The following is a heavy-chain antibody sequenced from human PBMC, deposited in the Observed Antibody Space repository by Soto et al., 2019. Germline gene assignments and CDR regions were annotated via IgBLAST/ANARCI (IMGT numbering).Heavy chain of an antibody. CDR1: VGSFSGYY. D-gene: IGHD4-17*01. CDR3: ARLKTNYGMDV. CDR2: INHSGST. J-gene: IGHJ6*02. V-gene: IGHV4-34*01. Sequence: QVQLQQWGAGLLKPSETLSLTCAVYVGSFSGYYWNWIRQPQGTGLEWIGEINHSGSTNYNPSLKSRVTVAVDTSKNQFSLKLSSVTAADTAVYYCARLKTNYGMDVVGQGTTVTFSS.